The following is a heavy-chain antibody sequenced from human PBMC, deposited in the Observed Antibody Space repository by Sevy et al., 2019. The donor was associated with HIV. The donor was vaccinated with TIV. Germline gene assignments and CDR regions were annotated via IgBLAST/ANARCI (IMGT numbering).Heavy chain of an antibody. CDR1: GFTFSDAW. D-gene: IGHD2-15*01. CDR2: IKRKTDGGTA. J-gene: IGHJ4*02. Sequence: GGSLRLSCAASGFTFSDAWMSWVRQAPGKGLEWVGRIKRKTDGGTADYAALVKGRFSISRDDSKNTLFLQMNSLKTVDTAFYYCTTEKYCGGGRCYFGLNWGQGTLVTVSS. V-gene: IGHV3-15*01. CDR3: TTEKYCGGGRCYFGLN.